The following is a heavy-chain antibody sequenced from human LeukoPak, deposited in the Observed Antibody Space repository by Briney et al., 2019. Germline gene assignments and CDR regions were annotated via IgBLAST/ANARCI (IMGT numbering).Heavy chain of an antibody. J-gene: IGHJ4*02. CDR1: GFTFSSYA. Sequence: PGGSLRLSCAASGFTFSSYAMSWVRQAPGKGLEWVSVISASGASTSYADSVKGRFTISRDNSKNTLYLQMNSLRAEDTAVYYCAKRSAIPAAPYSSSWYYFDYWGQGTLVTVSS. CDR3: AKRSAIPAAPYSSSWYYFDY. D-gene: IGHD6-13*01. V-gene: IGHV3-23*01. CDR2: ISASGAST.